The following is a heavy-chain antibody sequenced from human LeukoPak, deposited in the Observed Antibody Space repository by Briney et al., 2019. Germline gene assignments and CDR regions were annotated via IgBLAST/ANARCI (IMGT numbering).Heavy chain of an antibody. CDR3: TRRLVSGRDFDY. CDR2: IKHTGDT. V-gene: IGHV4-34*01. J-gene: IGHJ4*02. CDR1: GGSFSDYY. D-gene: IGHD3-9*01. Sequence: PSETLSLTCAVFGGSFSDYYWSWIRQSPGKGLEWIGDIKHTGDTDYIPSLMSRVTMSIDTAKRQFSLRLTSVTAADTAVYFCTRRLVSGRDFDYWGQGALVTVSS.